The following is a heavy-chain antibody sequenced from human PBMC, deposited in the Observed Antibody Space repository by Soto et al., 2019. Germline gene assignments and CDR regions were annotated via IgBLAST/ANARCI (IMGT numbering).Heavy chain of an antibody. J-gene: IGHJ4*02. V-gene: IGHV4-4*02. D-gene: IGHD2-15*01. Sequence: QVQLQESGPGLVKPSGTLSLTCAGSGPSITSTNWWRGARQAPGEGPAGIGGIYHRGATNYNPSLKSRVIISMDTSKNPRSLRLDSVTAADTAVYFCGIHIAVPTTRGFDYWGQGTLVTVSS. CDR3: GIHIAVPTTRGFDY. CDR2: IYHRGAT. CDR1: GPSITSTNW.